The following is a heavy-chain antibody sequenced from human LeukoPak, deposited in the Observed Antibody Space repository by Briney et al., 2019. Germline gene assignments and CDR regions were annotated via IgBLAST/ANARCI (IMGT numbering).Heavy chain of an antibody. D-gene: IGHD4-17*01. Sequence: GGSLRLSCAASGFTFSSYGMHWVRQAPGKGLEWVAVIWYDGSNKYYADSVKGRFIISRDNSKSTLYLQMNSLRAEDTAVYYCAREETVTTDYYYYGMDVWGQGTTVTVSS. CDR1: GFTFSSYG. V-gene: IGHV3-30*19. CDR2: IWYDGSNK. CDR3: AREETVTTDYYYYGMDV. J-gene: IGHJ6*02.